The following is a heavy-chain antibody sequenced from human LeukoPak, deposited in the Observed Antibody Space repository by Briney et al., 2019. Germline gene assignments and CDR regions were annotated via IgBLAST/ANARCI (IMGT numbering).Heavy chain of an antibody. V-gene: IGHV4-59*08. CDR3: ARRLSSGYDYENAFDI. J-gene: IGHJ3*02. Sequence: SETLSLTCTVSGGSISSYYWSWIRQPPGKGLGWIGYIFHSGSTNYNPSLKSRVTISVDTSKNQFSLKLSSVTAADTAVYYCARRLSSGYDYENAFDIWGQGTIVTVSS. CDR1: GGSISSYY. D-gene: IGHD5-12*01. CDR2: IFHSGST.